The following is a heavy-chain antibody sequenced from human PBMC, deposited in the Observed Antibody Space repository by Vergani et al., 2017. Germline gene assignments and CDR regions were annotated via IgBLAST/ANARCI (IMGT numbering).Heavy chain of an antibody. CDR2: ISYDGSNK. CDR1: GFTFSSYG. V-gene: IGHV3-30*03. CDR3: AIPGGDVGYCSGGSCPDMDV. J-gene: IGHJ6*03. D-gene: IGHD2-15*01. Sequence: QVQLVESGGGVVQPGRSLRLSCAASGFTFSSYGMHWVRQAPGKGLEWVAVISYDGSNKYYADSVKGRFTNSRDNSKNTLYLQMNSLRAEDTAVYYCAIPGGDVGYCSGGSCPDMDVWGKGTTVTVSS.